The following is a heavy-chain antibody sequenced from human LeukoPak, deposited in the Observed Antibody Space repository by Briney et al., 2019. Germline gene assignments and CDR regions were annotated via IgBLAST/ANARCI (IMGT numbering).Heavy chain of an antibody. J-gene: IGHJ5*02. V-gene: IGHV1-2*02. D-gene: IGHD3-10*01. CDR2: INPNSGGT. Sequence: ASVKVSCKASGYTFTGYYMHWVRQAPGQGLEWMGWINPNSGGTNYAQKFQGRVTMTRDTSISTAYMELSRLRSDDTAVYYCAREREPYGSGSYFVTNWFDPWDQGTLVTVSS. CDR1: GYTFTGYY. CDR3: AREREPYGSGSYFVTNWFDP.